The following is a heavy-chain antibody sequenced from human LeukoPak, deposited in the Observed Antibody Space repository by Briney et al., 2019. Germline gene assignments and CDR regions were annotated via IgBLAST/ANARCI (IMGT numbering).Heavy chain of an antibody. CDR1: GDRVSSYSAA. J-gene: IGHJ3*02. CDR2: TYYRSKWYN. Sequence: SETLSLTCALSGDRVSSYSAAWSWIRQSPSRGLEWLGRTYYRSKWYNDYAVSVKSRITITPDTSQNQFSLQLTSVTPEDTAVYYCARSGGHDAFDIWGQGTMVTVSS. D-gene: IGHD4-23*01. CDR3: ARSGGHDAFDI. V-gene: IGHV6-1*01.